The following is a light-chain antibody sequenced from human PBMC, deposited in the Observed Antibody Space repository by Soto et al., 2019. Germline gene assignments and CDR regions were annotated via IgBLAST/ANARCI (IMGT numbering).Light chain of an antibody. J-gene: IGKJ3*01. CDR3: QHYSNWPPT. CDR2: YAS. V-gene: IGKV3-15*01. Sequence: EMVMTQSPATLSVSPGERVTLSCRASESVHRNLAWYQQKPGQGPSLLIYYASTRATGVPDRFTGSGSGTEFRLTISSLQSEDSGVYHCQHYSNWPPTFGPGTKVEIK. CDR1: ESVHRN.